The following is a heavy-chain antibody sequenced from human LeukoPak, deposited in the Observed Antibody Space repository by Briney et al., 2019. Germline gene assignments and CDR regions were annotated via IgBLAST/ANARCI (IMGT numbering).Heavy chain of an antibody. Sequence: GGSLRLSCAASGFTFSSYWMSWVRQAPGKGLEWVANIKQDGSEKYYVDSVKGRFTISRDNAKNSLYLQMNSLRAEDTAVYYCARDNSYDFWSGYHDYWGQGTLVTVSS. J-gene: IGHJ4*02. D-gene: IGHD3-3*01. V-gene: IGHV3-7*03. CDR2: IKQDGSEK. CDR1: GFTFSSYW. CDR3: ARDNSYDFWSGYHDY.